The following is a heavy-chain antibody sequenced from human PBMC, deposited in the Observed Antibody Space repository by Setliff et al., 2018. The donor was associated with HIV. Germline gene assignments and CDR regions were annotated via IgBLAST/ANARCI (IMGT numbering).Heavy chain of an antibody. D-gene: IGHD3-9*01. CDR3: ASRYYDILTGSEGFDY. V-gene: IGHV4-59*08. J-gene: IGHJ4*02. Sequence: SETLSLTCIVSGGFISSHHWSWIRQPPGKGLEWIGYISYSGSTCYNPSLRSRLTISVDTSKNQFSLKLSSVTAAGTAVYYCASRYYDILTGSEGFDYWGQGTLVTVSS. CDR1: GGFISSHH. CDR2: ISYSGST.